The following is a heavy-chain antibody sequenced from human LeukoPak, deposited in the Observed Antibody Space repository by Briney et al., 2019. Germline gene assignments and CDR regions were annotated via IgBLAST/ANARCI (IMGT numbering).Heavy chain of an antibody. CDR2: VGGSGEYT. CDR1: QFTFSYYA. CDR3: AKEIYAHGSHGFDY. J-gene: IGHJ4*02. D-gene: IGHD3-10*01. V-gene: IGHV3-23*01. Sequence: GGSLRLSCSGAQFTFSYYAMTWVRQARGGGLEGVAGVGGSGEYTYYADSVKGRFTISRDNSKNTLYLQLNSLRVEDTAVYYCAKEIYAHGSHGFDYWGQGTLVTVSS.